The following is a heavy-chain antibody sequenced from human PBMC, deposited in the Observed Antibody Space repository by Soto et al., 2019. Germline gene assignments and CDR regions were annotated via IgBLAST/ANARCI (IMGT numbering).Heavy chain of an antibody. V-gene: IGHV4-30-2*01. Sequence: PSETLSLTCAGSGGSISSGGYSWSWIRQPPGKGLEWIGYIYHSGSTYYNPSLKSRVTISVDRSKNQFSLKLSSVTAADTAVYYCARDGGYYGMDVWGQGTTVTVSS. CDR2: IYHSGST. D-gene: IGHD3-16*01. CDR3: ARDGGYYGMDV. CDR1: GGSISSGGYS. J-gene: IGHJ6*02.